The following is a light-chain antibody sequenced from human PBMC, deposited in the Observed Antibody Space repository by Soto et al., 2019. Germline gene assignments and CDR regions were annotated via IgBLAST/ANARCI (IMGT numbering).Light chain of an antibody. CDR1: SSDVGGYNY. V-gene: IGLV2-14*01. Sequence: QSVLTQPASVSGSPGQSITISCTGTSSDVGGYNYVSWYQQHPGKAPKLMIYDVSNRPSGVSNRFSGSKSGNTASLTISGLQAEDEADYYCSSYTSSGTLGKFGGGTKLTVL. CDR3: SSYTSSGTLGK. CDR2: DVS. J-gene: IGLJ2*01.